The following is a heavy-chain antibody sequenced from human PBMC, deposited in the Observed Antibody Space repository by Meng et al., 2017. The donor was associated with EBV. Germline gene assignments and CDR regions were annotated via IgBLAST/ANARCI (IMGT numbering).Heavy chain of an antibody. Sequence: QVTLVQSGAEVKKPGASVKVSCKASGYTFSSFGISWVRQAPGQGPEWMGWISAYNGDTKYAQKFQGRVTVTADTSTSTAYMELRSLRRDDTAVYYCARGMRNFNFWGQGTLVTVSS. CDR1: GYTFSSFG. CDR2: ISAYNGDT. V-gene: IGHV1-18*01. CDR3: ARGMRNFNF. J-gene: IGHJ4*02.